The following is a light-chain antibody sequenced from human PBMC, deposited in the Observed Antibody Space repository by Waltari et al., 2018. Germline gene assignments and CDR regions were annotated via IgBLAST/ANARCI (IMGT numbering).Light chain of an antibody. CDR1: QDIDDE. V-gene: IGKV5-2*01. CDR3: LERDNFPTHT. CDR2: EAT. Sequence: ETTLTQSPAFMSATPRDKVNISCRASQDIDDEMNWYQQKPGEGAIFIIQEATTLVPGIPPRFSGSGYGTDFTLTINNIQSEDVASYFCLERDNFPTHTFGQGTKLEIK. J-gene: IGKJ2*01.